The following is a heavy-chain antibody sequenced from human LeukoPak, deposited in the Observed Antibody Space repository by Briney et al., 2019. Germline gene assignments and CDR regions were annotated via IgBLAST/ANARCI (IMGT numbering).Heavy chain of an antibody. CDR2: ISSSGSTI. Sequence: GGSLRLSCAASGFNFSIYSMNWVRQAPGKGLEWVSYISSSGSTIYYADSVKGRFTISRDNAKNSLYLQMNSLRAEDTAVYYCARDPPFAFDDILTDSEVWGQGTLVTVSS. CDR3: ARDPPFAFDDILTDSEV. J-gene: IGHJ4*02. V-gene: IGHV3-48*04. D-gene: IGHD3-9*01. CDR1: GFNFSIYS.